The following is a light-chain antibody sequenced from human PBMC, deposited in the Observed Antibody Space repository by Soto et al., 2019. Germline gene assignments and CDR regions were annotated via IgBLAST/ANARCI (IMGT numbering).Light chain of an antibody. CDR3: QSYDSSLSRV. CDR1: SSNIGAGYD. CDR2: GNS. J-gene: IGLJ2*01. Sequence: QSVLTQPPSVSGAPGQRVTTSCTGSSSNIGAGYDVHWYQQLPGTAPKLLIYGNSNRPSGVPDRFSGSKSGTSASLAITGLQAEDEADYYCQSYDSSLSRVFAGGTKLTVL. V-gene: IGLV1-40*01.